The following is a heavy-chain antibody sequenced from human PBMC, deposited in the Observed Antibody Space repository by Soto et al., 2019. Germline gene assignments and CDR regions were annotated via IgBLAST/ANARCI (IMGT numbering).Heavy chain of an antibody. J-gene: IGHJ4*02. CDR1: GGTLSSYT. Sequence: QVQLVQSGAEVKKPGSSVKVSYKASGGTLSSYTFSWVRQAPGQGLEWMGKIIPILGVVNYAQKFHGRVTITADKSTSTAYMELNILRSEDTAVYYCASGELLFDYWGQGTLVTVSS. CDR3: ASGELLFDY. V-gene: IGHV1-69*02. CDR2: IIPILGVV. D-gene: IGHD3-10*01.